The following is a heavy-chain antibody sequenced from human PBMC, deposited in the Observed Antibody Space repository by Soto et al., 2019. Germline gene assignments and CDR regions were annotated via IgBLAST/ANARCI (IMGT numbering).Heavy chain of an antibody. CDR3: AKGGPYSSSSYDY. V-gene: IGHV3-23*01. Sequence: PGGSLRLSCAASGFTFSSYAMSWVRQAPGKGLEWVSAISASAASTYYADSVKGRFTISRDNSKNTLFLQVNSLRAEDTALYYCAKGGPYSSSSYDYWGQGTLVTVPQ. CDR2: ISASAAST. J-gene: IGHJ4*02. D-gene: IGHD6-6*01. CDR1: GFTFSSYA.